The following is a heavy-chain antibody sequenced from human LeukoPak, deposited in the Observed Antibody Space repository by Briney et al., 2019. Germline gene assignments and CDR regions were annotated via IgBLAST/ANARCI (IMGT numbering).Heavy chain of an antibody. V-gene: IGHV3-9*01. J-gene: IGHJ6*02. D-gene: IGHD5-24*01. CDR2: ISWNSGNI. CDR1: GFTFDDYA. Sequence: PGGSLRLSCAASGFTFDDYAMHWVRQAPGKGLEWVSGISWNSGNIGYTDSVKGRFTISRDNAKNSLYLQMNSLRAEDTALYYCAKDRVRESFYAMSVWGHGTTVTVSS. CDR3: AKDRVRESFYAMSV.